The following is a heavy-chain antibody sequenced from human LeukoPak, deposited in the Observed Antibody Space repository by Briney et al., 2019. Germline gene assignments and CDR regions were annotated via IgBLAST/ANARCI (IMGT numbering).Heavy chain of an antibody. V-gene: IGHV3-30*02. CDR2: IRYDGSNK. CDR1: GFTFSSYG. CDR3: AKGVVGATFQDAFDI. D-gene: IGHD1-26*01. Sequence: PGGSLRLSCAASGFTFSSYGMHWVRQAPGKGLEWVAFIRYDGSNKYYADSVKGRFTISRGNSKNTLYLQMNSLRAEDTAVYYCAKGVVGATFQDAFDIWGQGTMVTVSS. J-gene: IGHJ3*02.